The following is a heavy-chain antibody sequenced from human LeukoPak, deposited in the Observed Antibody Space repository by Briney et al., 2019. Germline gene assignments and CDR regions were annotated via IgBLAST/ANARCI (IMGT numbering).Heavy chain of an antibody. Sequence: ASVKVSCKASGYTFTGYYMHWVRQAPGQGLEWMGWINPNSGGTNYAQKFQGRVTMTRDTSISTAYMELSRLRSDDTAVYYCARGRRIGGSYYEFGRGAFDIWGQGTMVTVSS. V-gene: IGHV1-2*02. CDR1: GYTFTGYY. D-gene: IGHD1-26*01. CDR2: INPNSGGT. CDR3: ARGRRIGGSYYEFGRGAFDI. J-gene: IGHJ3*02.